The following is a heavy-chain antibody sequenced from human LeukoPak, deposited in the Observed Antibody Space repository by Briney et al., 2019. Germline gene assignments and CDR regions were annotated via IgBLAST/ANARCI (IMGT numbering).Heavy chain of an antibody. J-gene: IGHJ5*02. D-gene: IGHD6-19*01. CDR2: IYHSGST. Sequence: SETLSLTCTVSGYSISSGYYWGWIRQPPGKGLEWIGSIYHSGSTYYNPSLKSRVTISVDTSKNQFSLKLSSVTAADTAVYYCAKGAGPPWFDPWGQGTLVTVSS. CDR3: AKGAGPPWFDP. CDR1: GYSISSGYY. V-gene: IGHV4-38-2*02.